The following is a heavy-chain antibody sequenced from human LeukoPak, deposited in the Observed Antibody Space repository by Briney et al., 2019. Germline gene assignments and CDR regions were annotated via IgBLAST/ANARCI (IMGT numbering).Heavy chain of an antibody. CDR1: GYTFSRYG. CDR3: GRDWDWHVQF. D-gene: IGHD1-26*01. J-gene: IGHJ4*02. V-gene: IGHV1-18*01. CDR2: IGVFNGNR. Sequence: ASVKVSCKTSGYTFSRYGFSWVRQAPGQGLEWIGWIGVFNGNRNYAKSVQGRITLTADTSTNSTYMELRSLTSDDTAVYFCGRDWDWHVQFWGQGTLITVSS.